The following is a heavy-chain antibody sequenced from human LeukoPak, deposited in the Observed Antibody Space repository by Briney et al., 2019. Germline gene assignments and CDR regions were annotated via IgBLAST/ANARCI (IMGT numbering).Heavy chain of an antibody. J-gene: IGHJ4*02. V-gene: IGHV4-31*03. Sequence: SETLSLTCTVSGGSISSGGYSWSWIRQHPGKGLEWIGYIYYSGSTYYNPSLKSRVTISVDTSKNQFSLKLSSVTAADTAVYYCASVRTGIDYWGQGTLVTVSS. CDR1: GGSISSGGYS. CDR2: IYYSGST. D-gene: IGHD1-14*01. CDR3: ASVRTGIDY.